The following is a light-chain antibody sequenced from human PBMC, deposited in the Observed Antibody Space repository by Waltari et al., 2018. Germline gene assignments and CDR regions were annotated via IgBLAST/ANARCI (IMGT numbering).Light chain of an antibody. CDR3: MQVLQTPYT. J-gene: IGKJ2*01. Sequence: DIVMTQSPLSLPVTPGASASISCSASQSLLHSNGYNYLDWYLQKPGQSPHLLIYLGSNRASGVPDRFSGSASGTDFTLKISSVEAEDVGVYYCMQVLQTPYTFGQGTKLEI. V-gene: IGKV2-28*01. CDR1: QSLLHSNGYNY. CDR2: LGS.